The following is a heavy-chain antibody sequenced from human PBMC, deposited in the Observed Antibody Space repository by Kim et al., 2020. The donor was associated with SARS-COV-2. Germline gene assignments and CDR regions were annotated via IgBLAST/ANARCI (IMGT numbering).Heavy chain of an antibody. V-gene: IGHV4-61*02. CDR2: IYTSGST. Sequence: SETLSLTCTVSGGSISSGSYYWSWIRQPAGKGLEWIGRIYTSGSTNYNPSLKSRVTISVDTSKNQFSLKLSSVTAADTAVYYCARDLVRGRFDPWGQGTLVTVSS. D-gene: IGHD6-13*01. CDR3: ARDLVRGRFDP. CDR1: GGSISSGSYY. J-gene: IGHJ5*02.